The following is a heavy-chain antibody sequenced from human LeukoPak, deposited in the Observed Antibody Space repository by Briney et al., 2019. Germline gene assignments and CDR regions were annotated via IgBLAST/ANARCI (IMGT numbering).Heavy chain of an antibody. CDR1: GYTFTGYY. Sequence: ASVKVSCKASGYTFTGYYMHWVRQATGQGLEWMGWMNPNSGNTGYAQKFQGRVTMTRNTSISTAYMELSSLRSEDTAVYYCARIGLRGVIISRPLDYWGQGTLVTVSS. V-gene: IGHV1-8*02. CDR3: ARIGLRGVIISRPLDY. D-gene: IGHD3-16*02. CDR2: MNPNSGNT. J-gene: IGHJ4*02.